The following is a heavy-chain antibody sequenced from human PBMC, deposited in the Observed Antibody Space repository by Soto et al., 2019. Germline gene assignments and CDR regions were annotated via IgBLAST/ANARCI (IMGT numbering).Heavy chain of an antibody. CDR3: ARGGGYSYGGAVDY. Sequence: PGGALRLSCAASGFTFSSYWMHLGRPAPGKGLVWVSRINSDGSSTSYADSVKGRFTISRDNAKNTLYLQMNSLRAEDTAVYYCARGGGYSYGGAVDYWGQGTLVTVSS. J-gene: IGHJ4*02. CDR2: INSDGSST. D-gene: IGHD5-18*01. CDR1: GFTFSSYW. V-gene: IGHV3-74*01.